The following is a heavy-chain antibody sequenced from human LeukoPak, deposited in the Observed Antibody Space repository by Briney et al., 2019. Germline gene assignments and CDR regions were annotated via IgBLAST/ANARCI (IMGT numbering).Heavy chain of an antibody. CDR2: ISSSGST. CDR1: GDSISSGDYY. D-gene: IGHD3-10*01. V-gene: IGHV4-61*02. Sequence: PSQTLSLTCTVSGDSISSGDYYWSWIRQPAGKGLEWIGRISSSGSTNYNPSLKSRVTISVDTSKNQFSLKLSSVTAADTAVYYCARRAVRGVIIRSRYYMDVWGKGTTVTISS. CDR3: ARRAVRGVIIRSRYYMDV. J-gene: IGHJ6*03.